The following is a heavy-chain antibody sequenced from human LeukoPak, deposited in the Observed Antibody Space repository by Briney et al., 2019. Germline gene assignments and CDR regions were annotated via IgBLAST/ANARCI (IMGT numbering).Heavy chain of an antibody. CDR3: ARRSDSGGYVFDY. CDR1: GFTFSSYS. D-gene: IGHD1-26*01. Sequence: GGSLRLSCAASGFTFSSYSMNWVRQAPGKGLEWVSSISSSSSYIYYADSVKGRFTISRDNATNSLYLQMNSLRAEDTAVYYCARRSDSGGYVFDYWGQGTLVTVSS. V-gene: IGHV3-21*01. J-gene: IGHJ4*02. CDR2: ISSSSSYI.